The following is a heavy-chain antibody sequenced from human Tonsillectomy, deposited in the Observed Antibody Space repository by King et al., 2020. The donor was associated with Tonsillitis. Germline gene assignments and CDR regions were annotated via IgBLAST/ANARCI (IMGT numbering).Heavy chain of an antibody. CDR1: GGSISSYY. D-gene: IGHD5-24*01. Sequence: QLQESGPGLVKPSETLSLTCTVSGGSISSYYWSWIRQPPGKGLEWIGYIYYSGSTNYNPSLKSRVTISVGTSKNQFSLKLSSVTAADTAVYYCATVLGYNTRGWFDPWGQGTLVTVSS. CDR3: ATVLGYNTRGWFDP. J-gene: IGHJ5*02. V-gene: IGHV4-59*01. CDR2: IYYSGST.